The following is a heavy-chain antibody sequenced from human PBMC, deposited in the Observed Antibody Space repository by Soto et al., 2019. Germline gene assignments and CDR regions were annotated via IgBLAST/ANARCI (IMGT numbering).Heavy chain of an antibody. Sequence: SLRLSCAASGFTFNTYAMSCVRQAPGQGLEWVSAISGSGFSTYYADSVKGRLSISSDSSKNTLFLQMNSLRADDTAVYFCATFTFGRPFDTWGQGTLVTV. CDR3: ATFTFGRPFDT. CDR1: GFTFNTYA. D-gene: IGHD3-16*01. J-gene: IGHJ3*02. V-gene: IGHV3-23*01. CDR2: ISGSGFST.